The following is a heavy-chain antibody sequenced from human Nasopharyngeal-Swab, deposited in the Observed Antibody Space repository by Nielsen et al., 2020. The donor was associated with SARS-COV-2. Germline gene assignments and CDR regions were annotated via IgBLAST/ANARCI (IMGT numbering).Heavy chain of an antibody. CDR3: AREYGSTTWSNWFDP. J-gene: IGHJ5*02. Sequence: ASVKVSCKASGYTFTSYGISWVRQAPGQGLEWMGWISAYNGNTNYAQKLQGRVTMTTDTSTSTAYMELRSLRSDDTAVYYCAREYGSTTWSNWFDPWGQGTLVTVSS. D-gene: IGHD2-15*01. CDR2: ISAYNGNT. V-gene: IGHV1-18*04. CDR1: GYTFTSYG.